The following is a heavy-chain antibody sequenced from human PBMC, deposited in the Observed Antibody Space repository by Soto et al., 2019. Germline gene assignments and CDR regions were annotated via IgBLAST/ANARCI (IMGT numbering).Heavy chain of an antibody. J-gene: IGHJ3*02. D-gene: IGHD4-4*01. Sequence: ASETLSLTCTVSGGSISSYYWSWIRQPPGKGLEWIGYIYYSGSTNYNPSLKSRVTISVDTSKNQFSLKLSSVTAADTAVYYCARPYSIHRTDAFDIWGQGTMVTVSS. CDR3: ARPYSIHRTDAFDI. CDR1: GGSISSYY. V-gene: IGHV4-59*01. CDR2: IYYSGST.